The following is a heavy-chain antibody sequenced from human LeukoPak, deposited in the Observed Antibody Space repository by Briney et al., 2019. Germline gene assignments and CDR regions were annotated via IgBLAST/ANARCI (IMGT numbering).Heavy chain of an antibody. Sequence: SETLSLTCTVSGGSISSSSYYWGWIRQPPGKGLEWIGEINHSGSTNYNPSLKSRVTISVDTSKNQFSLKLSSVTAADTAVYYCARPNVSYYYGSGSYYFNYWGQGTLVTVSS. CDR1: GGSISSSSYY. J-gene: IGHJ4*02. D-gene: IGHD3-10*01. V-gene: IGHV4-39*07. CDR3: ARPNVSYYYGSGSYYFNY. CDR2: INHSGST.